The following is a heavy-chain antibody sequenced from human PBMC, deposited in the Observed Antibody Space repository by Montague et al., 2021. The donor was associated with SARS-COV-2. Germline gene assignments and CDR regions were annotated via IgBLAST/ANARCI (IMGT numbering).Heavy chain of an antibody. Sequence: SETLSLTCTVSGGSLSTYYWSWIRQPPGKGLECIGYIYYTGNPNYNPSLKSRVTISVDTSKNQFSLKLGSVTAADTAVYYCARFFGPYYYGLDVWGQGTTVTVSS. CDR2: IYYTGNP. D-gene: IGHD3-10*01. J-gene: IGHJ6*02. V-gene: IGHV4-59*13. CDR3: ARFFGPYYYGLDV. CDR1: GGSLSTYY.